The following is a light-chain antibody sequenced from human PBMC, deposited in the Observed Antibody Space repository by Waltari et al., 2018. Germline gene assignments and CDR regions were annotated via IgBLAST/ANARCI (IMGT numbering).Light chain of an antibody. Sequence: EIVLTQSPATLSLSPGESATLSCRASQSVSNHFTWYHQKPGQAPRLLIYNASNRATGIPARFSGSGSGTDFTLTISSLEPEDFAVYYCQQRSNWHRLTFGGGTKVEIK. CDR1: QSVSNH. J-gene: IGKJ4*01. V-gene: IGKV3D-11*02. CDR2: NAS. CDR3: QQRSNWHRLT.